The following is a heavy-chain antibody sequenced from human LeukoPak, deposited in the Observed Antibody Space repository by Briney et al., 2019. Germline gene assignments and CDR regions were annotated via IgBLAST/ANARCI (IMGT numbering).Heavy chain of an antibody. CDR2: IWYDGSNK. D-gene: IGHD6-13*01. V-gene: IGHV3-33*01. J-gene: IGHJ5*02. CDR1: GFTFSRYG. Sequence: GRSLRLSCAASGFTFSRYGMHWVRQAPGKGLEWVAVIWYDGSNKYYADSVKGRFTISRDNSKNTLYLQMNSLRAEDTAVYYCARDKGTSSSWFDPWGQGTLVTVSS. CDR3: ARDKGTSSSWFDP.